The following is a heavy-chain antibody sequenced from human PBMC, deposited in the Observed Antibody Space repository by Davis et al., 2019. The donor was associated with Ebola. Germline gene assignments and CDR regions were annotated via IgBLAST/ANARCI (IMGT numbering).Heavy chain of an antibody. D-gene: IGHD3-22*01. Sequence: MPSETLSLTCTVSGGSISSYYWSWIRQPPGKGLEWIGYIYYSGSTNYNPSLKSRVTISVDTSKNQFSLKLSSVTAADTAVYYCARLDYYDSSGYYTYYFDYWGQGTLVTVSS. CDR1: GGSISSYY. CDR3: ARLDYYDSSGYYTYYFDY. CDR2: IYYSGST. V-gene: IGHV4-59*01. J-gene: IGHJ4*02.